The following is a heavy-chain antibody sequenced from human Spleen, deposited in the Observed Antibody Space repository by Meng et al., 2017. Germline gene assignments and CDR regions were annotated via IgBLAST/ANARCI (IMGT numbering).Heavy chain of an antibody. CDR3: ITPLLTPSMVRGVTFDY. CDR1: GFTFSSYW. Sequence: GESLKISCAASGFTFSSYWMHWVRQAPGKGLVWVSRINSDGSSTSYADSVKGRFTISRDNSKNTLSLQMSSLRVEDTGVYYCITPLLTPSMVRGVTFDYWGQGTLVTVSS. D-gene: IGHD3-10*01. CDR2: INSDGSST. J-gene: IGHJ4*02. V-gene: IGHV3-74*01.